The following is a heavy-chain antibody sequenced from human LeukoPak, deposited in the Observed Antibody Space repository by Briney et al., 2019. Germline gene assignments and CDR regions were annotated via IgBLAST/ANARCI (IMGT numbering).Heavy chain of an antibody. V-gene: IGHV5-51*01. CDR3: ARIEYYDYVWGLNWFDP. CDR2: IYPGDSDT. CDR1: GYSFTSYW. Sequence: GESLNISCKGSGYSFTSYWIGWVRQMPGKGLEWMGIIYPGDSDTRYSPSFQGQVTISADKSISTAYLQWSSLKASDTAMYYCARIEYYDYVWGLNWFDPWGQGTLVTVSS. J-gene: IGHJ5*02. D-gene: IGHD3-16*01.